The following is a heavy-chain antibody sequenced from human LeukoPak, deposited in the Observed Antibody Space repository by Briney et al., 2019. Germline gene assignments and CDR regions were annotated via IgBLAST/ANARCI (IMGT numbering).Heavy chain of an antibody. Sequence: SETLSVTCAVYGGSFSGYYWSWIRQPPGKGLEWIGEINHSGSTNYNPSLKSRVTISVDTSKNQFSLKLSSVTAADTAVYYCARESRYGMDVWGQGTTVTVSS. CDR2: INHSGST. CDR1: GGSFSGYY. J-gene: IGHJ6*02. V-gene: IGHV4-34*01. CDR3: ARESRYGMDV.